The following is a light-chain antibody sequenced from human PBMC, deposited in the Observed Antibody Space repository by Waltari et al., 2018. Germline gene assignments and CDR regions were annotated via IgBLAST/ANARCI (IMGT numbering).Light chain of an antibody. Sequence: DIQMTQSPSTLSASVGARVPITCRASQSISTWLAWYQQKPGTAPKLLIYEASTLQTGVPSRFSGTGSGTDFTLTISSLQPDDFATYYCQQYNSYSLYTFGQGTKLEI. V-gene: IGKV1-5*03. CDR3: QQYNSYSLYT. CDR1: QSISTW. CDR2: EAS. J-gene: IGKJ2*01.